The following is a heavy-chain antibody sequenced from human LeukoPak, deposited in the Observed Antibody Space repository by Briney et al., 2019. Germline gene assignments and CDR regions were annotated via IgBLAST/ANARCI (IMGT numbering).Heavy chain of an antibody. CDR3: AKDRNYYDSSGYYYGDY. CDR1: GFTFSSYA. J-gene: IGHJ4*02. D-gene: IGHD3-22*01. V-gene: IGHV3-23*01. Sequence: PGGSLRLSCAASGFTFSSYAMSWVRQAPGKGLEWVSALTNSGGTTYYADSVKGRFTISRDNSKNTLYLQMNSLRAEDTALYYCAKDRNYYDSSGYYYGDYWGQGTLVTVSS. CDR2: LTNSGGTT.